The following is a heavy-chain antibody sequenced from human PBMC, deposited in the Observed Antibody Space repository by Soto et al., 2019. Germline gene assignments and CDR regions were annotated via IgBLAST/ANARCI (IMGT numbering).Heavy chain of an antibody. CDR2: INAGNGNT. D-gene: IGHD2-15*01. V-gene: IGHV1-3*01. CDR3: ARGYCSGGSCYFGYYFDY. CDR1: GYTFTSYA. Sequence: ASVKVSCKASGYTFTSYAMHWVRQAPGQRLEWMGWINAGNGNTKYSQKFQGRVTITRDTSASTAYMELSSLRSEDTAVYYCARGYCSGGSCYFGYYFDYWGQGTLVTVS. J-gene: IGHJ4*02.